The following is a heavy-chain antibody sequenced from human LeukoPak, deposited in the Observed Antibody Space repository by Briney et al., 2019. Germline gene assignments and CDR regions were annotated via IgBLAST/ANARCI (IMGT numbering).Heavy chain of an antibody. Sequence: GGSLRLSCAASGVTFTSFWMSWVRQAPGKGRERVANIKEIGSEKYYVDSVMGRFTISRDNAKNSQYMEMNSPRAEDTAVYYCARGRFNYDNTGYSSFYHWGQGTLVTVSS. CDR3: ARGRFNYDNTGYSSFYH. CDR2: IKEIGSEK. CDR1: GVTFTSFW. J-gene: IGHJ4*02. V-gene: IGHV3-7*01. D-gene: IGHD3-22*01.